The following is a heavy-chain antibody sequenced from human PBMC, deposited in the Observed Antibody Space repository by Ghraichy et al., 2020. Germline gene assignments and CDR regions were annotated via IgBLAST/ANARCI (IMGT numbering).Heavy chain of an antibody. CDR3: AGYTAMASYYYYYGMDV. CDR1: GYTFTGYY. V-gene: IGHV1-2*06. D-gene: IGHD5-18*01. Sequence: ASVKVSCKAFGYTFTGYYMHWVRQAPGQGLEWMGRINPNSGGTNYAQKFQGRVTMTRDTSISTAYMELSRLRSDDTAVYYCAGYTAMASYYYYYGMDVWGQGTTVTVSS. J-gene: IGHJ6*02. CDR2: INPNSGGT.